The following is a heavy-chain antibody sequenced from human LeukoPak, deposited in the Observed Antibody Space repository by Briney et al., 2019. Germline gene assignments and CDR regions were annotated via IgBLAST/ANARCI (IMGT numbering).Heavy chain of an antibody. CDR3: ARVRPTVAVAGTVWFDP. CDR1: GGSISSYY. Sequence: SETLSLTCTVSGGSISSYYWSWIRQPPGEGLEWIGYIYYSGSTNYNRSLKSRVTISVDTSKNQFSLKLSSVTAADTAVYYCARVRPTVAVAGTVWFDPWGQGTLVTVSS. D-gene: IGHD6-19*01. J-gene: IGHJ5*02. CDR2: IYYSGST. V-gene: IGHV4-59*01.